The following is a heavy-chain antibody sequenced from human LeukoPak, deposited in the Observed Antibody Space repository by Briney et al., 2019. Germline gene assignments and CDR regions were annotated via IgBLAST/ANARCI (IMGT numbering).Heavy chain of an antibody. CDR1: GGTFSSYA. J-gene: IGHJ4*02. Sequence: GASVKVSCKASGGTFSSYAISWVRQAPGQGLEWMGRNIPILGIANYAQKFQGRVTITADKSTSTAYMELSSLRSEDTAVYYYARDLLGITPRTIVISGYFDYWGQGTLVTVSS. D-gene: IGHD4-23*01. V-gene: IGHV1-69*04. CDR3: ARDLLGITPRTIVISGYFDY. CDR2: NIPILGIA.